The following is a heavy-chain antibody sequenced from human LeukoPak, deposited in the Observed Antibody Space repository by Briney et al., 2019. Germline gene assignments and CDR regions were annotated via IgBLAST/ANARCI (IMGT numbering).Heavy chain of an antibody. CDR3: ARVAVEGREFFQH. CDR1: AFTVSSNC. D-gene: IGHD6-19*01. J-gene: IGHJ1*01. CDR2: IYTAGNT. Sequence: ARSLRLSCTASAFTVSSNCMSWVRQAPGKGLEWVSLIYTAGNTYYADSVRGRFTISRDISKNTLYLQMNSLRIDDTAVYYCARVAVEGREFFQHWGQGTLVTVSS. V-gene: IGHV3-66*02.